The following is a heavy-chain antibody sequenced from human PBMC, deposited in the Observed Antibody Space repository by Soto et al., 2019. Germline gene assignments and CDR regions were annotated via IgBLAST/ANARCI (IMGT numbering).Heavy chain of an antibody. Sequence: QVQLQESGPGLVKPSQTLSLTCTVSGGSIRSDYYWSWIRQHPGRGLEWIGYIYYSGTTYYNPSLKSRVTVSVDMSKNQFSLKLSSVNAADTALYYCARGAPRNSYYEFGMDVWGQGNTVPVSS. CDR3: ARGAPRNSYYEFGMDV. CDR1: GGSIRSDYY. V-gene: IGHV4-31*03. D-gene: IGHD1-1*01. CDR2: IYYSGTT. J-gene: IGHJ6*02.